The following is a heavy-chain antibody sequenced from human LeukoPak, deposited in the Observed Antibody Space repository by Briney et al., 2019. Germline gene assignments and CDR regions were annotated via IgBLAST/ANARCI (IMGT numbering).Heavy chain of an antibody. D-gene: IGHD2-2*01. CDR2: ISYDGSNK. Sequence: GGSLRLSCAASGFTFSSYAMHWVRQAPGKGLEWVAVISYDGSNKYYADSVKGRFTISRDNSKNTLYLQMNSLRAEDTAVYYCARDSVPAAMLRLDYWGQGTLVTVSS. CDR1: GFTFSSYA. J-gene: IGHJ4*02. V-gene: IGHV3-30*01. CDR3: ARDSVPAAMLRLDY.